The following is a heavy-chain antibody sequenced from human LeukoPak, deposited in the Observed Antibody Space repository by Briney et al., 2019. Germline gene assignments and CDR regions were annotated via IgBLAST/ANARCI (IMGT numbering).Heavy chain of an antibody. CDR2: INHSGST. D-gene: IGHD5-24*01. CDR3: ARVEMAAISRRRYFDY. V-gene: IGHV4-34*01. Sequence: SETLSLTCAVYGGSFSGYFWSWIRQPPGKGLEWIGKINHSGSTNYNPSLKSRVTISVDTSKNQFSLKLSSVTAADTAVYYCARVEMAAISRRRYFDYWGQGTLVTVSS. CDR1: GGSFSGYF. J-gene: IGHJ4*02.